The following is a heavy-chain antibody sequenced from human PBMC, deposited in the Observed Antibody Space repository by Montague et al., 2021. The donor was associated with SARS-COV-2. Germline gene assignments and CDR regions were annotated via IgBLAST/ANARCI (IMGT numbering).Heavy chain of an antibody. V-gene: IGHV3-48*03. CDR1: GFTFSSYE. D-gene: IGHD1-26*01. CDR3: ARGYSGSYYSYFDY. J-gene: IGHJ4*02. Sequence: SLRLSCAASGFTFSSYEMNWVRQAPGKGLEWVSYISSSGSTIYYADSVKGRFTISRDNAKNSLYLQMNSLRAEDTAVYYCARGYSGSYYSYFDYWGQGTLVTVSS. CDR2: ISSSGSTI.